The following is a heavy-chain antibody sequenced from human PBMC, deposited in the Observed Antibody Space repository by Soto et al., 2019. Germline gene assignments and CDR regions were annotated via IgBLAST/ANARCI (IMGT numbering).Heavy chain of an antibody. Sequence: SETLSLTCTVSGGSISSYYWSWIRQPPGKGLEWIGYIYYSGSTNYNPSLKSRVTISVDTSKNQFSLKLSSVTAADTAVYYCASSLDRGSSWPFDYWGQGTLVTVSS. V-gene: IGHV4-59*01. CDR2: IYYSGST. CDR3: ASSLDRGSSWPFDY. D-gene: IGHD6-13*01. J-gene: IGHJ4*02. CDR1: GGSISSYY.